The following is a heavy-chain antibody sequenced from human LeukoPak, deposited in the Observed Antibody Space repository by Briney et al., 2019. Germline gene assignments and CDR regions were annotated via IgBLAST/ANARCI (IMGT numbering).Heavy chain of an antibody. J-gene: IGHJ4*02. CDR3: AKDQTMDF. Sequence: GGFLRLSCTASGFTFDDYAMHWVRQAPGKALEWVSLISWDGGSTYYAGSVKGRFTISRDNTKNSLFLEMNSLRVEDTALYYCAKDQTMDFWGQGTLVTVSS. V-gene: IGHV3-43D*04. CDR1: GFTFDDYA. CDR2: ISWDGGST. D-gene: IGHD3-3*01.